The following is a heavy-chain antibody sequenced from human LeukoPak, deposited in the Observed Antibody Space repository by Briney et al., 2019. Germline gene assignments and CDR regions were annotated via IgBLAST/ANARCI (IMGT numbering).Heavy chain of an antibody. D-gene: IGHD2-2*01. CDR2: INPNDGDT. CDR1: GYTFTDYY. Sequence: GASVKVSCKASGYTFTDYYMHWVRQAPGQGFEWVGWINPNDGDTNYAQKFQGRVTMTRDTSISTAHMEVSRLGSDDTAVYYCARANFLYCSSSTCLFDYWGQGTLVTVSS. CDR3: ARANFLYCSSSTCLFDY. J-gene: IGHJ4*02. V-gene: IGHV1-2*02.